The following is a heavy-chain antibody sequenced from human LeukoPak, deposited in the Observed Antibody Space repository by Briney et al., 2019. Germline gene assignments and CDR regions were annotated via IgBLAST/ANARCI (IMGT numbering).Heavy chain of an antibody. CDR3: ASQYSSGWYQYYFDY. V-gene: IGHV3-21*01. CDR2: ISGTSSDI. J-gene: IGHJ4*02. CDR1: GFSFSSYN. D-gene: IGHD6-19*01. Sequence: GGSLRLSCEASGFSFSSYNMNWVRQAPGKGLEWVSSISGTSSDIFYADSVKGRFTISRDNAKNSLYLQMNSLRAEDTAVYYCASQYSSGWYQYYFDYWGQGTPVTVSS.